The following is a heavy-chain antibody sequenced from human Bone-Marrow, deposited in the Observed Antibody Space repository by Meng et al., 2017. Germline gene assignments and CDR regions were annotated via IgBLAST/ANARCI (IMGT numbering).Heavy chain of an antibody. Sequence: GESLKISCAASGFTFSSYSMNWVRQAPGKGLEWVAVISYDGSNKYYADSVKGRFTISRDNAKNSLYLQMNSLRAEDTAVYYCARDFSMIVETDAFDIWGQGTMVTVSS. CDR3: ARDFSMIVETDAFDI. J-gene: IGHJ3*02. CDR1: GFTFSSYS. D-gene: IGHD3-22*01. V-gene: IGHV3-30*12. CDR2: ISYDGSNK.